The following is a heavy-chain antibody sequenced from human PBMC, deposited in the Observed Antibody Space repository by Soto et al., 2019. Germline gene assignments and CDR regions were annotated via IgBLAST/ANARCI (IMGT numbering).Heavy chain of an antibody. D-gene: IGHD1-1*01. Sequence: GGSLRLSCAASGFTFSDHYMSWVRQAPGKGLEWLSYISTSGSTTYYADSVKGRFTISRDNAQNSLYLQVDSLRSEDTAVYYCARDAGGRTTSFDHWGQGTLVTVSS. CDR3: ARDAGGRTTSFDH. V-gene: IGHV3-11*01. J-gene: IGHJ4*02. CDR1: GFTFSDHY. CDR2: ISTSGSTT.